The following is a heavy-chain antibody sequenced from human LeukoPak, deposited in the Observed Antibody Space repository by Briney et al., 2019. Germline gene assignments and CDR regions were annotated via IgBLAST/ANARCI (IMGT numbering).Heavy chain of an antibody. Sequence: GGSLRLSCAASGFTFSDYWMSWVRQAPGKGPEWVANIKYDGREKWYVDSVKGRFTISRDNAKNSLYLQMNSLRAEDTAVYYCAKLHYYDSSGPLVYWGQGTLVTVSS. CDR3: AKLHYYDSSGPLVY. CDR1: GFTFSDYW. V-gene: IGHV3-7*01. CDR2: IKYDGREK. J-gene: IGHJ4*02. D-gene: IGHD3-22*01.